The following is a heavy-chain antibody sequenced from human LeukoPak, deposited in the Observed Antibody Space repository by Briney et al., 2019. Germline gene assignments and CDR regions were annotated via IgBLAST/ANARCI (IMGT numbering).Heavy chain of an antibody. D-gene: IGHD5-12*01. CDR3: ARAKIEIVATIFFDY. V-gene: IGHV3-7*01. Sequence: GGSLRFSCAASGFTFSSYWMSWVRQAPGKGLEWVANIKQDGSEKYYVDSVKGRFTISRDNAKNSLYLQMNSLRAEDTAVYYCARAKIEIVATIFFDYWGQGTLVTVSS. J-gene: IGHJ4*02. CDR1: GFTFSSYW. CDR2: IKQDGSEK.